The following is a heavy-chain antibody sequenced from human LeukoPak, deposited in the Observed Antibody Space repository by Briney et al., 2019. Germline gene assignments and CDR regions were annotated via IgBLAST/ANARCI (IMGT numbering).Heavy chain of an antibody. Sequence: PSKTLSLTCTVSGYSISSGYYWGWIRQPPGKGLEWIGSIYHSGSTYYNPSLKSRVTISVDTSKNQFSLKLSSVTAADTAVYYCARDCSSTSCRRGWFDPWGQGTLVTVSS. V-gene: IGHV4-38-2*02. D-gene: IGHD2-2*01. CDR1: GYSISSGYY. CDR2: IYHSGST. J-gene: IGHJ5*02. CDR3: ARDCSSTSCRRGWFDP.